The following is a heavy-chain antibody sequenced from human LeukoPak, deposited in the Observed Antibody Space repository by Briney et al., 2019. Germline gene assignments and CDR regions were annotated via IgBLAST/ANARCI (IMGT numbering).Heavy chain of an antibody. CDR3: ATLSPYNWNYIDY. CDR1: GGSISSSSYY. D-gene: IGHD1-20*01. V-gene: IGHV4-39*01. J-gene: IGHJ4*02. CDR2: IYYSGST. Sequence: SETLSLTCTVSGGSISSSSYYWGWIRQPLGKGLEWIGSIYYSGSTYYNPSLKSRVTISVDTSKNQFSLKLSSVTAADTAVYYCATLSPYNWNYIDYWGQGTLVTVSS.